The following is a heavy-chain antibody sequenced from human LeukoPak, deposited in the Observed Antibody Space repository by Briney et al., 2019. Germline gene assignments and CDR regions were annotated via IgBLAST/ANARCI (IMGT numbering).Heavy chain of an antibody. CDR2: INPNSGGT. V-gene: IGHV1-2*02. CDR3: ARGPSSGWYLSE. CDR1: GYTFTGYY. J-gene: IGHJ4*02. Sequence: ASVKVSCKASGYTFTGYYMHWVRQAPGQGLEWMGWINPNSGGTNCAQKFQGSVTMTRDTSISTAYMELSRLRSDDTAVYYCARGPSSGWYLSEWGQGTLVTVSS. D-gene: IGHD6-19*01.